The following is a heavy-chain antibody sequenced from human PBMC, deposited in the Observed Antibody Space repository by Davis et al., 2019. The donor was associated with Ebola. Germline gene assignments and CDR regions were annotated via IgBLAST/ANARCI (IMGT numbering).Heavy chain of an antibody. D-gene: IGHD3-10*01. J-gene: IGHJ5*02. CDR3: ARVSSVTARTNWFNP. CDR1: GGTFSNYG. CDR2: IIPILGIA. Sequence: AASVKVSCKASGGTFSNYGITWVRQAPGQGLEWMGRIIPILGIANYAQKFQGRVTITADKSTSTAYMELSSLRSEDTAVYYCARVSSVTARTNWFNPWGQGTLVTVSS. V-gene: IGHV1-69*04.